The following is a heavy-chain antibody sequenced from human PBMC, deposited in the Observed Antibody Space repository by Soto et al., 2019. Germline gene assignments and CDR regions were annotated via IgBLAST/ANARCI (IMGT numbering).Heavy chain of an antibody. J-gene: IGHJ5*02. CDR3: TRWNGYGDL. V-gene: IGHV3-23*01. CDR1: GFSFSTYG. D-gene: IGHD1-1*01. Sequence: EMQLLESGGGLVQPGGSLRRSCVVSGFSFSTYGVTWVRQAPGKGLEWVCGVSGGSGVTHYTDSVKGRFTISGDDSKNTVYLQMHSLRGEDTGVYYCTRWNGYGDLWGKGTLVTVSS. CDR2: VSGGSGVT.